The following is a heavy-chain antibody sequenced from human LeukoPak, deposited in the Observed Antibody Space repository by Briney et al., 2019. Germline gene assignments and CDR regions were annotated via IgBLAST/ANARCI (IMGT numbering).Heavy chain of an antibody. J-gene: IGHJ4*02. Sequence: GGSLRLSCAASAFSFSSHGMSWVRQAPGKRLEWVSSIDNGGSTTYYADSVKGRFTISRDNSKNSLYLQMNSLRAEDTAVYYCAKSPGGWYHDYWGQGTLVTVSS. CDR3: AKSPGGWYHDY. V-gene: IGHV3-23*05. D-gene: IGHD6-19*01. CDR2: IDNGGSTT. CDR1: AFSFSSHG.